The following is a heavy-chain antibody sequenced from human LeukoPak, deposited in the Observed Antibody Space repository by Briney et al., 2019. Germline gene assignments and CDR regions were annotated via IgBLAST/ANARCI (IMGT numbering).Heavy chain of an antibody. D-gene: IGHD6-13*01. CDR2: IIPIFGTA. Sequence: ASVKVSCKASGGTFSSYAISWVRQAPGQGLEWMGGIIPIFGTANYAQKFQGRVTITTDESTSTAYMELSSLRSEDTAMYYCARHGLLIAAAAPDYWGQGTLVTVSS. CDR3: ARHGLLIAAAAPDY. CDR1: GGTFSSYA. V-gene: IGHV1-69*05. J-gene: IGHJ4*02.